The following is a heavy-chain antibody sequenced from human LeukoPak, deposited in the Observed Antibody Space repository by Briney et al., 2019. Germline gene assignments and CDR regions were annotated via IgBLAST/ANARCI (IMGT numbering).Heavy chain of an antibody. J-gene: IGHJ4*02. V-gene: IGHV3-74*01. CDR2: ISSDGSST. CDR3: ARGSYGDFDY. CDR1: GLTFSRYY. Sequence: GGSLRLSCAASGLTFSRYYMHWVRQAPGKGPVWVSRISSDGSSTSYADSVKGRFTISRDNAKNSLYLQMNSLRAEDTAVYYCARGSYGDFDYWGQGTLVTVSS. D-gene: IGHD4-17*01.